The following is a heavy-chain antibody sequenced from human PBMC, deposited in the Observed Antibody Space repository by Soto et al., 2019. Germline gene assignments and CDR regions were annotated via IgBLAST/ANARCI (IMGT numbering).Heavy chain of an antibody. CDR3: ATLPPRIEVTVLPIPT. V-gene: IGHV4-30-4*01. CDR1: GDSISSGDYY. D-gene: IGHD2-15*01. CDR2: IYHIGST. J-gene: IGHJ5*02. Sequence: SETLSLTCTVSGDSISSGDYYWSWIRQPPGKGLEWIGDIYHIGSTNYNPSLRGRVTISVDKSNNQFSLTLKYVTAADTAVYYCATLPPRIEVTVLPIPTWGQGTLVTVSS.